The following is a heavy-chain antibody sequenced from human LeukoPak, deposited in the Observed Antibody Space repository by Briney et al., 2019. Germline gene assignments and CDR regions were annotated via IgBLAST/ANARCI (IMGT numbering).Heavy chain of an antibody. D-gene: IGHD6-13*01. V-gene: IGHV1-2*02. CDR2: INPNSGGT. CDR3: ARLASRAAAGSIPY. J-gene: IGHJ4*02. CDR1: GYTFTGYY. Sequence: GASVKVSCKASGYTFTGYYMHWVRHAPGQGLEWMGWINPNSGGTNYAQKFQGRVTMTRDTSISTAYMELSRLRSDDTAVYYCARLASRAAAGSIPYWGQGTLVTVSS.